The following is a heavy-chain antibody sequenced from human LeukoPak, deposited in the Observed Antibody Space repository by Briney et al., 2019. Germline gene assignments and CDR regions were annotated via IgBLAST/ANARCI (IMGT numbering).Heavy chain of an antibody. CDR1: GFTFSSYA. CDR2: ISSSGGST. D-gene: IGHD3-3*01. V-gene: IGHV3-23*01. CDR3: AKSPPYYDFWSGYSNWFDP. J-gene: IGHJ5*02. Sequence: GGSLRLSCAASGFTFSSYAMSWVRQAPGKGLEWVSAISSSGGSTYYADSVKGRFTISRDNSKNTLYLQMNSLRAEDTAVYYCAKSPPYYDFWSGYSNWFDPWGQGTLVTVSS.